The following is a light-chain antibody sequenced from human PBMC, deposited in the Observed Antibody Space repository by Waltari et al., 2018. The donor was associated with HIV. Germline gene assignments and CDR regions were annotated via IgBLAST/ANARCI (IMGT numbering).Light chain of an antibody. CDR3: QQFNYSPT. J-gene: IGKJ1*01. CDR1: QSISEW. Sequence: DIQMTQSPSPLSASVGDRVTITCRASQSISEWVAWYQQRPGEAPKLLIYKASTLKSGVPSRFSGSGSGTEFTLTISCLQPEDFATYYCQQFNYSPTFGQGTTVEI. CDR2: KAS. V-gene: IGKV1-5*03.